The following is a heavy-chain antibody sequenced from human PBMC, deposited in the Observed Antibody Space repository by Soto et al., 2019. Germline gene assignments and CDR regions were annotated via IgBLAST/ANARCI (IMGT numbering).Heavy chain of an antibody. J-gene: IGHJ5*02. CDR1: GFAVSSKY. V-gene: IGHV3-48*02. CDR3: ARESRFLEWLSLNWFDP. CDR2: ISSSSSTI. D-gene: IGHD3-3*01. Sequence: GGSLRLSCASSGFAVSSKYMTLVRQAPGKGLEWVSYISSSSSTIYYADSVKGRFTISRDNAKNSLYLQMNSLRDEDTAVYYCARESRFLEWLSLNWFDPWGQGTLVTVSS.